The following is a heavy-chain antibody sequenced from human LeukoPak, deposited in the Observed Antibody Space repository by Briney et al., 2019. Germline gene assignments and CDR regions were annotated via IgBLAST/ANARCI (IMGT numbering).Heavy chain of an antibody. J-gene: IGHJ4*02. D-gene: IGHD6-13*01. V-gene: IGHV4-61*02. CDR2: IYTSGST. Sequence: PSETLSLTCTVSGGSISSGSYYWSWIRQPAGNGLEWIGRIYTSGSTNYNPSLKSRVTISVDTSKNQFSLKLSSVTAADTAVYYCARSLKGAASFDYWGQGTLVTVSS. CDR1: GGSISSGSYY. CDR3: ARSLKGAASFDY.